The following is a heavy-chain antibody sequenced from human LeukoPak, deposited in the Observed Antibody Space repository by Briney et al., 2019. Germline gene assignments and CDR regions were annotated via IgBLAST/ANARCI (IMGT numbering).Heavy chain of an antibody. CDR2: IYHSGST. Sequence: SETLSLTCAVSGGSISSNNWWSWVRQSPVKGLEWIGYIYHSGSTHYNPSLKSRVTIPVDTSKNQFSLKLSSVTAADTAVYYCASRGYPTGDFQHWGQGTLVTVSS. J-gene: IGHJ1*01. V-gene: IGHV4-4*02. CDR1: GGSISSNNW. D-gene: IGHD5-18*01. CDR3: ASRGYPTGDFQH.